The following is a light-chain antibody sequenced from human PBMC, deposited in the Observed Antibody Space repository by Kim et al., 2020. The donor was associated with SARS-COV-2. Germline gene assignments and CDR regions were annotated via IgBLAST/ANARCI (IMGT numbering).Light chain of an antibody. J-gene: IGKJ1*01. CDR3: QQHNDWPPWT. Sequence: SPGETATLAGRASQSVSTNVAWYQQKPGQAPRLLIYGASARATGIPARFSGSGSGTEFTLTISSLQSDDFAVYYCQQHNDWPPWTFGQGTKVDIK. V-gene: IGKV3D-15*01. CDR2: GAS. CDR1: QSVSTN.